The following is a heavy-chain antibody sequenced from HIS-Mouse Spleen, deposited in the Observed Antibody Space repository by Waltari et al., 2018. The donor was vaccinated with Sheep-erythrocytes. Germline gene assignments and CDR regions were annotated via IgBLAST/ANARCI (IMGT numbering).Heavy chain of an antibody. V-gene: IGHV3-21*01. CDR3: ARDTGTDAFDI. CDR2: ISSSSSYI. Sequence: EVQLVESGGGLVKPGGSLRLSCAASGFTFSRYGMNWARQAPGKGLEWVSSISSSSSYIYYADSVKGRFTISRDNAKNSLYLQMNSLRAEDTAVYYCARDTGTDAFDIWGQGTMVTVSS. D-gene: IGHD1-1*01. J-gene: IGHJ3*02. CDR1: GFTFSRYG.